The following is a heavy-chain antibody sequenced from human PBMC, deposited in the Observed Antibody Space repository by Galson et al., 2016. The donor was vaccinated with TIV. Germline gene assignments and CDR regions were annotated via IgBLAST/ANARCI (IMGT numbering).Heavy chain of an antibody. Sequence: SETLSLTCTASGGSIGSSSYHWGWIRQPPGKGLEWIGSIYYTGSTNYNPSLKSRVTISVDRSMNQFSLKVLSVTAADTAMYYCARPDSILYNYAMDVWGPGTAVTVSS. CDR1: GGSIGSSSYH. D-gene: IGHD5-24*01. J-gene: IGHJ6*02. CDR3: ARPDSILYNYAMDV. V-gene: IGHV4-39*01. CDR2: IYYTGST.